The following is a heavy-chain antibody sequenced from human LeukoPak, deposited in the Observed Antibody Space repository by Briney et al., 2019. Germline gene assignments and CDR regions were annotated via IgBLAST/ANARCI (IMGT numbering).Heavy chain of an antibody. V-gene: IGHV1-2*02. CDR1: GYTFTGYY. CDR3: ARESFAIAAAGSYSSGWYGNYYYMDV. Sequence: ASVKVSCKASGYTFTGYYMHWVRQAPGQGLEWMGWINPNSGGTNYAQKFQGRVTMTRDTSISTAYMELSRLRSDDTAVYYCARESFAIAAAGSYSSGWYGNYYYMDVWGKGTTVTVSS. CDR2: INPNSGGT. J-gene: IGHJ6*03. D-gene: IGHD6-19*01.